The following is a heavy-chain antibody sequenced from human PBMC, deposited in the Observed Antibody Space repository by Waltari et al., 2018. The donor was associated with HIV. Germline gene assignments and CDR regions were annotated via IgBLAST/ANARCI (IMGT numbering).Heavy chain of an antibody. CDR3: ARHALRVGAAYWNFDL. CDR1: GGSLSSRSSS. J-gene: IGHJ2*01. V-gene: IGHV4-39*01. Sequence: QLQLQESGPGLVKPSATLSLTCTVSGGSLSSRSSSWGWIRQPPWKGLEWVGRIYYTGRAYYNPSLKSRVTISVDTSKNQFSLKVTSVTAADTAVYYCARHALRVGAAYWNFDLWGRGTLVTVSS. D-gene: IGHD1-26*01. CDR2: IYYTGRA.